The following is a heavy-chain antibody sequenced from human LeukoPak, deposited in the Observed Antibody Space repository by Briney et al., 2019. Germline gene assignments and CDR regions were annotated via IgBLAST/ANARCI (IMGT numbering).Heavy chain of an antibody. CDR2: ITGSGGNR. CDR1: GFTFSNYA. Sequence: PGGSLRLSCAGSGFTFSNYAMIWVRQAPGKGLEWVSAITGSGGNRFYEGPVRGRFTISRDTSKTSLYLQMHSLKTEYTALYYCAKSDSVAPRSSNTIFGGFPNYYYYYMDVWGKGTPVTVPS. J-gene: IGHJ6*03. V-gene: IGHV3-23*01. CDR3: AKSDSVAPRSSNTIFGGFPNYYYYYMDV. D-gene: IGHD3-3*01.